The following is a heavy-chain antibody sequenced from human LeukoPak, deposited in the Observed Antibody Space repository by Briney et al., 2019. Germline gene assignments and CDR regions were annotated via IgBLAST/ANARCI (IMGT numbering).Heavy chain of an antibody. D-gene: IGHD2-21*02. J-gene: IGHJ3*02. CDR3: ARVTYCGGDCYGGRAFDI. Sequence: SETLSLTCSVSGDSIIGYYWGWIRQPPGKGLEWIGYIYYSGSTNYNPSLKSRVTISVDTSKNQFSLKLSSVTAADTAVYYCARVTYCGGDCYGGRAFDIWGQGTMVTVSS. CDR1: GDSIIGYY. CDR2: IYYSGST. V-gene: IGHV4-59*01.